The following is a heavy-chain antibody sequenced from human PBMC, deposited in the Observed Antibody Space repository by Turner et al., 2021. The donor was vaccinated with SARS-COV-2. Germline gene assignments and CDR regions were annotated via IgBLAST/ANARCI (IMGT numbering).Heavy chain of an antibody. J-gene: IGHJ3*02. V-gene: IGHV2-70*15. D-gene: IGHD3-10*01. Sequence: VTLRESGPALVKPTQTLTLTCPFSGFSLSTSGMCVSWIRQPPGKALEWLARIDWDDDKYYSTSLKTRLTISKDTSKNQVVLTMTNMDPVDTATYYCARMRYYYGSGSYYYAFDIWGQGTMVTISS. CDR2: IDWDDDK. CDR1: GFSLSTSGMC. CDR3: ARMRYYYGSGSYYYAFDI.